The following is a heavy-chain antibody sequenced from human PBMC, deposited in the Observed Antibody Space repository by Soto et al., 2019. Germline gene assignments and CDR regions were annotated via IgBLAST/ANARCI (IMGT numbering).Heavy chain of an antibody. CDR2: INSDGSST. CDR1: GFTFSSYW. CDR3: ARAYRGVTIFGAPREFDY. D-gene: IGHD3-3*01. V-gene: IGHV3-74*01. Sequence: PGGSLRLSCAASGFTFSSYWVHWVRQAPGKGLVGVSRINSDGSSTSYADFVKGRFTISRDNAKNTLYLQMNSLRAEDTAVYYCARAYRGVTIFGAPREFDYWGQGTLVTVSS. J-gene: IGHJ4*02.